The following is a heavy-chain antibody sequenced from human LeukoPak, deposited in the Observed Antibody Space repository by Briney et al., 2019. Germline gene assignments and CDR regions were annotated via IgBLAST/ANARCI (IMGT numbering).Heavy chain of an antibody. V-gene: IGHV4-34*01. J-gene: IGHJ4*02. D-gene: IGHD4-17*01. CDR3: TRMTTGHDY. Sequence: SEALSLTCAVSGVSFDDYYWSWVRQTPGKGLEWLGEINHSGYTNDSPSLKSRVTLSIDTSNKQFSLNLRSVTVADAGIYYCTRMTTGHDYWGQGTLVTVSS. CDR1: GVSFDDYY. CDR2: INHSGYT.